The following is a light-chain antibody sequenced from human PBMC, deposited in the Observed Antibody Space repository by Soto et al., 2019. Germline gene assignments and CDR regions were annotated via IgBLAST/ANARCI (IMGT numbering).Light chain of an antibody. J-gene: IGKJ2*01. V-gene: IGKV3-20*01. CDR1: QSITNTY. CDR3: QQYFGSLYT. CDR2: AAS. Sequence: SVLTQSPGTLSLSPGEGATLSCRTSQSITNTYLAWYQQRPGQAPRLLIYAASSRATGIPDRFSGSGSGTDFTLTISRLEPADCAVSYCQQYFGSLYTFGQGTKLEIK.